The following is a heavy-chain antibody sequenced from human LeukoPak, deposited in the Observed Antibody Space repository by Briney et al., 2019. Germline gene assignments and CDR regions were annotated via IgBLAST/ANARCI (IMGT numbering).Heavy chain of an antibody. V-gene: IGHV3-48*04. J-gene: IGHJ5*02. CDR2: IEGNGGTT. CDR3: ARGYGSIWLHS. D-gene: IGHD6-13*01. Sequence: GGSLRLSCAASGFSFSSQCMSWVRQAPGKGLEWLSYIEGNGGTTHYADSVGGRFTISRDNAKNSLYLQMDSLRVEGSALYYGARGYGSIWLHSWGPGTLVTVSS. CDR1: GFSFSSQC.